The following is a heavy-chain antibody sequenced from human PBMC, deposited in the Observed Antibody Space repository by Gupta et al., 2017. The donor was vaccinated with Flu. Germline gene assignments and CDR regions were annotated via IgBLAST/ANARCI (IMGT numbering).Heavy chain of an antibody. CDR1: TCA. Sequence: TCALSWVRQAPGKGLEWVSSISSGGSTTYYADAVKGRFTISRDSSKSTLYLQMNSLRVEDTAVYYCANHDSGSITANFDYWGQGTLVTVSS. V-gene: IGHV3-23*01. CDR3: ANHDSGSITANFDY. CDR2: ISSGGSTT. D-gene: IGHD1-26*01. J-gene: IGHJ4*02.